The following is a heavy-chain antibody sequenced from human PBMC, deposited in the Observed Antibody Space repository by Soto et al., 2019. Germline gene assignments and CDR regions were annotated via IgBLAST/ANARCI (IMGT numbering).Heavy chain of an antibody. CDR3: ARGGHSWLPLDY. CDR2: IYYSGST. Sequence: QVQLQESGPGLVKPSQTLSLTCTVSGGSISSGGYYWSWIRQHPGKGLEWIGYIYYSGSTYYNPSLKSRVTISVDTSKDQFSLKLSSVTAADTAVYYCARGGHSWLPLDYWGQGTLVTVSS. J-gene: IGHJ4*02. D-gene: IGHD3-10*01. V-gene: IGHV4-31*03. CDR1: GGSISSGGYY.